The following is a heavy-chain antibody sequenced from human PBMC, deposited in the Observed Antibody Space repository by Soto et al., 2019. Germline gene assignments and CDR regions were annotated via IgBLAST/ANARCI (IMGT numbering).Heavy chain of an antibody. CDR1: GFTFSNYG. J-gene: IGHJ4*02. Sequence: EVQLVESGGGLVQPGGSLRLSCGASGFTFSNYGINWVRQAPGKGLEWVSHISSSSSTIYYAESVKGRFSISRDNAKNSLYLQMSSLRGEDTAVYYCATSFITTVGTTAWGQGTQVTVSS. V-gene: IGHV3-48*01. CDR2: ISSSSSTI. CDR3: ATSFITTVGTTA. D-gene: IGHD1-1*01.